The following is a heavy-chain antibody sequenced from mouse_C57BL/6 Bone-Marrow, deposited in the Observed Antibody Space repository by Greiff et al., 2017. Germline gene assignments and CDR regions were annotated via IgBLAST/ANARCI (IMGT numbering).Heavy chain of an antibody. D-gene: IGHD2-4*01. J-gene: IGHJ1*03. Sequence: SGAELVKPGASVTLSCKASGYTFTSYWMHWVKQRPGQGLEWIGMIHPNSGSTNYNEKFKSKATLTVDKSSSTAYMQLSSLTSEDAAVYYSARGGLRGYFDDWGTGTTVTVSS. V-gene: IGHV1-64*01. CDR2: IHPNSGST. CDR3: ARGGLRGYFDD. CDR1: GYTFTSYW.